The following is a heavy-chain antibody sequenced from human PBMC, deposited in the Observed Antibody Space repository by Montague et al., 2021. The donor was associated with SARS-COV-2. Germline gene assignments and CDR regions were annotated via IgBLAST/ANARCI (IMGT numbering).Heavy chain of an antibody. CDR3: ARLRRGTYYVSFDP. Sequence: SETLSLTCTVSGGSITNYYWTWIRQSPGRGLEWIGYIYYSATTNCNPSLKSRVTMSIDTSKNQFSLSLSSVTAADSAVYYCARLRRGTYYVSFDPWGQGALVSVSS. V-gene: IGHV4-59*12. CDR2: IYYSATT. CDR1: GGSITNYY. D-gene: IGHD1-26*01. J-gene: IGHJ5*02.